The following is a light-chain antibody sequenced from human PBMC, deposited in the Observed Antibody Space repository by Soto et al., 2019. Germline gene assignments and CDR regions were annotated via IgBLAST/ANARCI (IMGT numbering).Light chain of an antibody. Sequence: QSVLTQPPSVSGAPGQRVTISCTGSSSNIGAGYGVHWYQQLPGTAPKLLIYGNTNRPSGVPDRFSGSKSGTSASLAITGIQAEDEGDYYCQSYDSSLRAYVFGTGTKLTVL. CDR3: QSYDSSLRAYV. CDR2: GNT. V-gene: IGLV1-40*01. CDR1: SSNIGAGYG. J-gene: IGLJ1*01.